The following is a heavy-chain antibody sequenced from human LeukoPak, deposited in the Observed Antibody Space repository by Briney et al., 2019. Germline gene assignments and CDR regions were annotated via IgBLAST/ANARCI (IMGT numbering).Heavy chain of an antibody. D-gene: IGHD2-2*01. Sequence: PGRSLRLSCAASGFTFGDYAMHWVRQAPGKGLEWVSGISWNSGSISYADSVKGRFTISRDNAKNSLYLQMNSLRAEDTALYYCAKDIGIVVVPAASRSDYYYGMDVWGQGTTVTVSS. CDR1: GFTFGDYA. CDR3: AKDIGIVVVPAASRSDYYYGMDV. CDR2: ISWNSGSI. V-gene: IGHV3-9*01. J-gene: IGHJ6*02.